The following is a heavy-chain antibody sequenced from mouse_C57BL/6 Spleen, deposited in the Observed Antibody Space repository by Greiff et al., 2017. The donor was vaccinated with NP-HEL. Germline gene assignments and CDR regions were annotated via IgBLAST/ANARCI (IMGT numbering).Heavy chain of an antibody. CDR1: GFTFSDYG. D-gene: IGHD5-1*01. CDR2: ISSGSSTI. Sequence: EVKLQESGGGLVKPGGSLKLSCAASGFTFSDYGMHWVRQAPEKGLEWVAYISSGSSTIYYADTVKGRFTISRDNAKNTLFLQMTSLRSEDTAMYYCARRSTNYFDYWGQGTTLTVSS. CDR3: ARRSTNYFDY. J-gene: IGHJ2*01. V-gene: IGHV5-17*01.